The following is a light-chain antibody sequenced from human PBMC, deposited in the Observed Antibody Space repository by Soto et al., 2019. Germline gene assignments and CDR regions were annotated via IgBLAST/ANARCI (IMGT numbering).Light chain of an antibody. CDR3: HQYGSSPAT. V-gene: IGKV3-20*01. CDR1: QSVSSNF. J-gene: IGKJ1*01. Sequence: EIVLTQSPVTLSLSAGERAALSCRASQSVSSNFLAWYQQKPGQAPRLLIYGASNRATGIPDRFSGSGSETDFTLTISRLEPEDFAVYYCHQYGSSPATFGQGTKVDIK. CDR2: GAS.